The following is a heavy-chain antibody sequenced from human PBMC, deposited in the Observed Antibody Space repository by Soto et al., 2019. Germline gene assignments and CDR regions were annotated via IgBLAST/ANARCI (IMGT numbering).Heavy chain of an antibody. CDR1: GESMTSINHY. D-gene: IGHD6-6*01. Sequence: SETLSLICTVSGESMTSINHYWGWIRQPPGKGLEWVATIFHTGTTYYNPSLMSRVSISVDTSKNHFSLRLNSVTAADTAFYFCARRFAWQLPFDAWGQGTLVTVSS. CDR3: ARRFAWQLPFDA. J-gene: IGHJ4*02. CDR2: IFHTGTT. V-gene: IGHV4-39*02.